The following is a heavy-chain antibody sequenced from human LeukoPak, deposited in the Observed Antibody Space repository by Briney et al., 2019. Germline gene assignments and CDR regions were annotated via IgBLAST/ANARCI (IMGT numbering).Heavy chain of an antibody. D-gene: IGHD3-22*01. Sequence: GGSLRLSCAASGFTIRSYAMSWVRQTPGKGLEWVSAISGSAGSTYYADSVKGRCTISRDNSKNTLYLQMNSLRAEDTAVYYCAKVVVGTVIVVASSNYYYYYMDVWGKGTTVTISS. CDR1: GFTIRSYA. J-gene: IGHJ6*03. CDR2: ISGSAGST. CDR3: AKVVVGTVIVVASSNYYYYYMDV. V-gene: IGHV3-23*01.